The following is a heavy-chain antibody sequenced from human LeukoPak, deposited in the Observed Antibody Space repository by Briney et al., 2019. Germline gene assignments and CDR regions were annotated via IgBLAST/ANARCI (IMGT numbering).Heavy chain of an antibody. D-gene: IGHD1-26*01. CDR1: GYTFTGHY. CDR2: INPNSDGT. Sequence: ASVKVSCKASGYTFTGHYMHWVRQAPGQGLEWLGWINPNSDGTTYAQKFQGRVTMTRDTSIITAYMELSRLRSDDTAVYYCTRDAGGSIVGASGYYFDYWGQGTLVTVSS. V-gene: IGHV1-2*02. CDR3: TRDAGGSIVGASGYYFDY. J-gene: IGHJ4*02.